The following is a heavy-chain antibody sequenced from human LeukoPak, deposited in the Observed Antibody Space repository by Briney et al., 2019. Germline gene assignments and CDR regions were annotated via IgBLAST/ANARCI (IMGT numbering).Heavy chain of an antibody. D-gene: IGHD1-14*01. Sequence: GGSLRLSCAASGLTFDDYTMHWVRQAPGKGLEWVSLISWDGGSTYYADSVKGRFTISRDNSKNSLYLQMNSLRTEDTALYYCAKDGPHERSVTGYMDVWGKGTTVTVSS. CDR3: AKDGPHERSVTGYMDV. CDR2: ISWDGGST. J-gene: IGHJ6*03. V-gene: IGHV3-43*01. CDR1: GLTFDDYT.